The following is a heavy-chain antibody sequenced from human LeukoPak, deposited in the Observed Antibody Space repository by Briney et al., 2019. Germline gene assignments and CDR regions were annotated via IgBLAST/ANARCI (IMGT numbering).Heavy chain of an antibody. CDR3: ARARSSTNDICYGAFDY. V-gene: IGHV3-23*01. Sequence: PGGSLRLSCAAAGFTFSSYAVSWARQAPGKGLEWVSSISGSGGSTYSADSVKCRFTISRDNSKNTLYLQMNSLRAEDTALYYCARARSSTNDICYGAFDYWGQRTLVTVSS. CDR2: ISGSGGST. CDR1: GFTFSSYA. D-gene: IGHD2-8*01. J-gene: IGHJ4*02.